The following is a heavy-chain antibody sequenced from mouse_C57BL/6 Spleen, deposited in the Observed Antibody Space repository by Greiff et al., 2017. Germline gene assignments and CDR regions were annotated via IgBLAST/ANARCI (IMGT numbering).Heavy chain of an antibody. CDR3: ARDAYYGSRAMDY. Sequence: EVQGVESGGGLVQSGRSLRLSCATSGFTFSDFYMEWVRQAPGKGLEWIAASRNKANDYTTEYSASVKGRFIVSRDTSQSILYLQMNALRAEDTAIYYCARDAYYGSRAMDYWGQGTSVTVSS. D-gene: IGHD1-1*01. CDR2: SRNKANDYTT. V-gene: IGHV7-1*01. J-gene: IGHJ4*01. CDR1: GFTFSDFY.